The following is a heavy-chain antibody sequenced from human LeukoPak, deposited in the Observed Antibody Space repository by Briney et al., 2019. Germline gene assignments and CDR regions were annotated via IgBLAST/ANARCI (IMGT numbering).Heavy chain of an antibody. CDR1: GFTFSDYY. Sequence: GGSLRLSCAASGFTFSDYYMSWIRQAPGKGLEWVSYISGSGHYTYSADSVKGRFTISRDNSKNTLYLQMNNLRAEDTAVYYCAKVLDGYNYGAFDIWGQGTMVTVSS. V-gene: IGHV3-11*05. CDR2: ISGSGHYT. D-gene: IGHD5-24*01. CDR3: AKVLDGYNYGAFDI. J-gene: IGHJ3*02.